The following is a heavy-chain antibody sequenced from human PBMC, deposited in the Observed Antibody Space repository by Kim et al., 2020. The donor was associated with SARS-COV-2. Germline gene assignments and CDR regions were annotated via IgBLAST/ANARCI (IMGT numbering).Heavy chain of an antibody. CDR2: NP. CDR3: AREAVAGSFDY. D-gene: IGHD6-19*01. Sequence: NPRYSQKFQARVSIPRDTSATTAYLELSGLRSEDTAVYYCAREAVAGSFDYWGQGTLVTVSS. V-gene: IGHV1-3*01. J-gene: IGHJ4*02.